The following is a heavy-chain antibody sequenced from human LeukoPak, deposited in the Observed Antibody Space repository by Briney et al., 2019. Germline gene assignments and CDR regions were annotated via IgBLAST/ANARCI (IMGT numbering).Heavy chain of an antibody. J-gene: IGHJ4*02. Sequence: SETLSLTCTVSGGSISSYYWSWIRQPPGKGLEWIGYIYYSGSADYNASLKSRATMFVDTSKNEFSLTLRSVTAADTAVYYCARVGDSSGYSVLDSWGQGTLVTVSS. CDR3: ARVGDSSGYSVLDS. V-gene: IGHV4-59*01. CDR2: IYYSGSA. CDR1: GGSISSYY. D-gene: IGHD3-22*01.